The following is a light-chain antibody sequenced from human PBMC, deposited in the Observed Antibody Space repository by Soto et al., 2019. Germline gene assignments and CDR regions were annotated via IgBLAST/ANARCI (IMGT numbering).Light chain of an antibody. CDR1: SRDVGNYNL. CDR2: EVS. V-gene: IGLV2-23*02. Sequence: QSALTQSASVSGSPGQSITISCTGSSRDVGNYNLVSWYQQHPGKAPKLMIYEVSKRPSWVANRFSGSKSGNTASLTISGLQAEDEADYYCCSYAGSSTYVVFGGGTKLTVL. CDR3: CSYAGSSTYVV. J-gene: IGLJ2*01.